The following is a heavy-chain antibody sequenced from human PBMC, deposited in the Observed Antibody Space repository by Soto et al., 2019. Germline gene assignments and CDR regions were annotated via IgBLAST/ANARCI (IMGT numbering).Heavy chain of an antibody. CDR1: GFPFSYSW. J-gene: IGHJ4*02. CDR2: IKSETDGGTT. CDR3: VTYDFIWGSYRVRWAY. D-gene: IGHD3-16*02. Sequence: EVQLAESGGGLVNPGGSLRLSCVASGFPFSYSWMSWVRQDPGKGLEWVARIKSETDGGTTDYAAPVEGRFTISRDDSKNTLNLQMNSLKTEDTAVYYCVTYDFIWGSYRVRWAYWGQGTLVTVSS. V-gene: IGHV3-15*01.